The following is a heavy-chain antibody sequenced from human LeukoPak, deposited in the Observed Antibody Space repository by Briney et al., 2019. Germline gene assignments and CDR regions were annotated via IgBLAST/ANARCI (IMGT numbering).Heavy chain of an antibody. J-gene: IGHJ2*01. CDR2: IYYNGIT. CDR3: VRRALVTLGTVISWYFDL. Sequence: PSETLSLTCNVSDDSISSGDYYWSWIRQPPGKGPEWIGYIYYNGITYYNPSLKSRVALSVDQPKKQFSLKLSSVTAADTAVYYCVRRALVTLGTVISWYFDLWGRGTLVAVSS. CDR1: DDSISSGDYY. V-gene: IGHV4-30-4*01. D-gene: IGHD1-7*01.